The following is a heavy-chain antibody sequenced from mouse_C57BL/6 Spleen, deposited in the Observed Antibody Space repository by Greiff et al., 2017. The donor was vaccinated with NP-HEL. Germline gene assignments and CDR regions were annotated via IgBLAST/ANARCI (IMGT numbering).Heavy chain of an antibody. Sequence: QVQLKQSGAELVKPGASVKISCKASGYAFSSYWMNWVKQRPGKGLEWIGQIYPGDGDTNYNGKFKGKATLTADKSSSTAYMQLSSLTSEDSAVYFCARSGSVYVRFDYWGQGTTLTVSS. J-gene: IGHJ2*01. V-gene: IGHV1-80*01. CDR3: ARSGSVYVRFDY. CDR1: GYAFSSYW. CDR2: IYPGDGDT. D-gene: IGHD3-2*02.